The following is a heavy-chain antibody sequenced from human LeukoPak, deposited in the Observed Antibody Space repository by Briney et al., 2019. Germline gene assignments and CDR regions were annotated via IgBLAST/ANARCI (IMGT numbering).Heavy chain of an antibody. Sequence: SVKVSCKASGFTFTSSAVQWVRQARGQRLEWIGCIVVGSGDTNYAQKFQERVTITRDMSTSTAYMELSSLRSEDTAVYYCAADYDILTGYRANFDYWGQGTLVTVSS. D-gene: IGHD3-9*01. V-gene: IGHV1-58*01. CDR3: AADYDILTGYRANFDY. CDR1: GFTFTSSA. CDR2: IVVGSGDT. J-gene: IGHJ4*02.